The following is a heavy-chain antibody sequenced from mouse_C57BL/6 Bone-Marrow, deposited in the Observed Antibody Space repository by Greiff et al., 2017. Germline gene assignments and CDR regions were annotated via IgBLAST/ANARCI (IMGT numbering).Heavy chain of an antibody. CDR2: IYPGGGYT. V-gene: IGHV1-63*01. Sequence: QVQLKQSGAELVRPGTSVTMSCKASGYTFTNYWIGWAKQTPGHGLEWIGAIYPGGGYTNYNEKFKGTAILTADKSSSTAYMQFSSLTSEDSAIYYGARRGLRYFDVWGTGTTVTVSS. CDR1: GYTFTNYW. D-gene: IGHD3-3*01. CDR3: ARRGLRYFDV. J-gene: IGHJ1*03.